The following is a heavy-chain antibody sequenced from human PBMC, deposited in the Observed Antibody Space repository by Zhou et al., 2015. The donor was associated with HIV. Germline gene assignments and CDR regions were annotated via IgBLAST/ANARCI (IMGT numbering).Heavy chain of an antibody. CDR3: ARGPPNSSGYSQPTDY. J-gene: IGHJ4*02. CDR1: GGTFSSYA. V-gene: IGHV1-69*12. CDR2: IIPIFGTA. D-gene: IGHD3-22*01. Sequence: QVQLVQSGAEVKKPGSSVKVSCKASGGTFSSYAISWVRQAPGQGLEWMGGIIPIFGTANYAQKFQGRVTITADESTSTAYMELSSLRSEDTAVYYCARGPPNSSGYSQPTDYWGQGTLVTVSS.